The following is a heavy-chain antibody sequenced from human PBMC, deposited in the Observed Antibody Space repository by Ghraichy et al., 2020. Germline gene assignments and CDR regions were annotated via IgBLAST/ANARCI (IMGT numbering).Heavy chain of an antibody. CDR2: ISYDGSNK. J-gene: IGHJ4*02. CDR1: GFTFSSYA. D-gene: IGHD2-2*01. CDR3: ARDKRYCSSTSCYGYFDY. V-gene: IGHV3-30-3*01. Sequence: GGSLRLSCAASGFTFSSYAMHWVRQAPGKGLEWVAVISYDGSNKYYADSVKGRFTISRDNSKNTLYLQMNSLRAEDTAVYYCARDKRYCSSTSCYGYFDYWGQGTLVTVSS.